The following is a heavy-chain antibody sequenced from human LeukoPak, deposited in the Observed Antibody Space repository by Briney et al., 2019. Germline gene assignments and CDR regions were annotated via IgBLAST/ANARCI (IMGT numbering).Heavy chain of an antibody. D-gene: IGHD6-13*01. Sequence: ASETLSLTCIVSGGSVNSGRHYWAWIRQPPGMGLEWIGSIYYGGNTYYSLSLKSRVTISVKTSKNQFSLRLSSVTATDTAVYYCARGENVAAAGIEYWGQGTLVTDSS. J-gene: IGHJ4*02. CDR2: IYYGGNT. V-gene: IGHV4-39*01. CDR3: ARGENVAAAGIEY. CDR1: GGSVNSGRHY.